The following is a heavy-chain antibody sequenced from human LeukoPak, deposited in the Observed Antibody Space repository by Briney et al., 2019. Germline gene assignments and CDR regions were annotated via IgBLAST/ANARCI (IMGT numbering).Heavy chain of an antibody. V-gene: IGHV3-7*01. Sequence: TGGSLRLSCAASGFTFSNSAMSWVRQAPGKGLEWVANIKQDGSEKYYVDSVKGRFTISRDNAKNSLYLQMNSLRAEDTAVYYCASLGVPAAAADPYYFDYWGQGTLVTVSS. CDR2: IKQDGSEK. CDR3: ASLGVPAAAADPYYFDY. J-gene: IGHJ4*02. D-gene: IGHD2-2*01. CDR1: GFTFSNSA.